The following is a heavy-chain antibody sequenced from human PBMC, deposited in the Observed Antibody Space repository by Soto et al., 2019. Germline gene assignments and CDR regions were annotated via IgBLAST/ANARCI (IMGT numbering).Heavy chain of an antibody. CDR3: ARVRPGYSSGWYDSYFDY. D-gene: IGHD6-19*01. Sequence: ASVKVSCKASGYTFTSYGISWVRQAPGQGLEWMGWISAYNGNTNYAQKLQGRVTMTTDTSTSKAYMELRSLRSDDSAVYYCARVRPGYSSGWYDSYFDYWGQGTLVTVSS. CDR1: GYTFTSYG. V-gene: IGHV1-18*01. CDR2: ISAYNGNT. J-gene: IGHJ4*02.